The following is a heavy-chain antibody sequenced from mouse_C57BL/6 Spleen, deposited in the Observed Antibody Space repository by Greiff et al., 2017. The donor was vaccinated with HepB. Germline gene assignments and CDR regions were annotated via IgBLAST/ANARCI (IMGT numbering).Heavy chain of an antibody. Sequence: EVKLVESGGGLVKPGGSLKLSCAASGFTFSSYAMSWVRQTPEKRLEWVATISDGGSYTYYPDNVKGRFTISRDNAKNNLYLQMSHLKSEDTAMYYCARGDGYYGYWYFDVWGTGTTVTVSS. CDR2: ISDGGSYT. D-gene: IGHD2-3*01. CDR1: GFTFSSYA. V-gene: IGHV5-4*03. CDR3: ARGDGYYGYWYFDV. J-gene: IGHJ1*03.